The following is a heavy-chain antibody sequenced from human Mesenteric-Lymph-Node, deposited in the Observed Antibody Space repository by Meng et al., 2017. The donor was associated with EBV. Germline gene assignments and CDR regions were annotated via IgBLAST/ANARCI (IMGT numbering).Heavy chain of an antibody. D-gene: IGHD6-19*01. CDR1: GFTFSTYA. J-gene: IGHJ4*02. CDR2: ITGSGSNT. Sequence: EVQLVESGGGLVKPGGSLRLSCAASGFTFSTYAMSWVRRAPGKGLEWVSSITGSGSNTYFADSVKGRFTISRDNSKNTLYLQMNSLRAEDTAVYYCAKEGSEYSSGWYDYWGQGTMVTVSA. V-gene: IGHV3-23*04. CDR3: AKEGSEYSSGWYDY.